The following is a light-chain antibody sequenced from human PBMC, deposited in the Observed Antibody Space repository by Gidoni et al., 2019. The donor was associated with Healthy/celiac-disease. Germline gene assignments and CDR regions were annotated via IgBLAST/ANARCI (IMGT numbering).Light chain of an antibody. Sequence: DIQMTQSPSSLSASVGDRVTITCRASQGISNSLAWYQQKPGKVPKLLIYAASTLQSGVPSRFSGRGSGTDFTLTISSLQPEDVATYYCQKYNSAPLTCGEXTKVEIK. V-gene: IGKV1-27*01. CDR3: QKYNSAPLT. CDR1: QGISNS. CDR2: AAS. J-gene: IGKJ4*01.